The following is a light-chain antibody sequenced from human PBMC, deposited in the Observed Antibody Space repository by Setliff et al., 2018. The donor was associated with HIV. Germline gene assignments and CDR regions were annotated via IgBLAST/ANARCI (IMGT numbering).Light chain of an antibody. CDR1: SSDVGDYNY. Sequence: LTQPASVSGSPGQSITISCTGTSSDVGDYNYVSWYQQHPGKAPKLMISDVSNRPSGVSNRFSGSKSGNTASLTISGLQAEDEADYYCSSYTSRTPHYVFGTGTKVTVL. J-gene: IGLJ1*01. CDR2: DVS. V-gene: IGLV2-14*03. CDR3: SSYTSRTPHYV.